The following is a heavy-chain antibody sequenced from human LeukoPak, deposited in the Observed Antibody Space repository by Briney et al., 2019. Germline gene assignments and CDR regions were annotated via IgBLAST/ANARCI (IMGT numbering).Heavy chain of an antibody. CDR3: ARSGRGTYYYFDL. D-gene: IGHD1-26*01. V-gene: IGHV1-18*04. J-gene: IGHJ4*02. Sequence: ASVKVSCKASGYTFTSYGITWVRQAPGQGLEWVGWISAYNGNTNYEQKLQGRVTMTRDTSTSTAYMELRSLRSDDTAVYYCARSGRGTYYYFDLWGQGTLVTVSS. CDR2: ISAYNGNT. CDR1: GYTFTSYG.